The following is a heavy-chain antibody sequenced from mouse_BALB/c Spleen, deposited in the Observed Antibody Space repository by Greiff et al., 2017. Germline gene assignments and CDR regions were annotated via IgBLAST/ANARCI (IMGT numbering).Heavy chain of an antibody. CDR2: IWGDGST. D-gene: IGHD2-3*01. J-gene: IGHJ4*01. CDR1: GFSLTGYG. V-gene: IGHV2-6-7*01. Sequence: QVQLQQSGPGLVAPSQSLSITCTVSGFSLTGYGVNWVRQPPGKGLEWLGMIWGDGSTDYNSALKSRLSISKDNSKSQVFLKMNSLQTDDTARYYCAREGGYYGKNAMDYWGQGTSVTVSS. CDR3: AREGGYYGKNAMDY.